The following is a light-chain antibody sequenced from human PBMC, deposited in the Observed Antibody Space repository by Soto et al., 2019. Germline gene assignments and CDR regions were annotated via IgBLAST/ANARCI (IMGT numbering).Light chain of an antibody. V-gene: IGKV3-20*01. CDR3: QQYGSSPRT. J-gene: IGKJ1*01. CDR2: GAS. CDR1: QSVSSSY. Sequence: EIVLTQSPGTLSLSPGERATLSCRASQSVSSSYLAWYQQTPGQAPRRLIYGASSRATGIPDRFSGSGSGTDFTLTISRLEPEDFAVYYCQQYGSSPRTFGQGTKVEI.